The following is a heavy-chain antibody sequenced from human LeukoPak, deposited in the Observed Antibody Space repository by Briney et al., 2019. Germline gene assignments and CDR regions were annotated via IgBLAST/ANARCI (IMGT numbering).Heavy chain of an antibody. V-gene: IGHV4-34*01. CDR3: AREGRMSMGIEY. J-gene: IGHJ4*02. D-gene: IGHD4/OR15-4a*01. CDR1: GGSLSGYY. CDR2: INHGGST. Sequence: SETLSLTCAVYGGSLSGYYWSWICQSPGKGLEWIGEINHGGSTNYNPSLKSRVTMSVDTSKNHFSLKLSSVTAADTAVYFCAREGRMSMGIEYWGQGTLVTVSS.